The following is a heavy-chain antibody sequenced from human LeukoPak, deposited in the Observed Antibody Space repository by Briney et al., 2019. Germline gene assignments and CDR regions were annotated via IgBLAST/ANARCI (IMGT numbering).Heavy chain of an antibody. J-gene: IGHJ3*02. D-gene: IGHD5-12*01. CDR1: GITVSNYV. CDR3: ASDPTLGYDQGGDAFDI. CDR2: ISRSGGST. V-gene: IGHV3-23*01. Sequence: GGPLRLSCAVSGITVSNYVMIWVRHAPGKGLEWVAGISRSGGSTNYADSVKGRFTLSRDNPRNTLYLQMNSLRAEDTAVYFCASDPTLGYDQGGDAFDIWGQGTMVTVSS.